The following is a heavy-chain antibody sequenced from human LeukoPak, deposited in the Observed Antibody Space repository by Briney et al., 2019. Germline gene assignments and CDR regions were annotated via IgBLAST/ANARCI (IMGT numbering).Heavy chain of an antibody. CDR2: IYSGGST. V-gene: IGHV3-53*01. Sequence: GGSLRLSCAASGLTVSSNYMNWVRQAPGKGLEWVSVIYSGGSTYYADSVKGRFTISRDNSKNTLYLQMNSLRAEDTAVYYCARAPVDTAITPDAFDIWGQGTMVTVSS. J-gene: IGHJ3*02. CDR1: GLTVSSNY. CDR3: ARAPVDTAITPDAFDI. D-gene: IGHD5-18*01.